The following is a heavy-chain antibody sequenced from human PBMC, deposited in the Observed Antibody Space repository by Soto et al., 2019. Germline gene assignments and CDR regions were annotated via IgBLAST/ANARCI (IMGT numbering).Heavy chain of an antibody. D-gene: IGHD1-1*01. CDR1: GFTFSSYA. CDR3: AQGKISTTGLNY. V-gene: IGHV3-23*01. Sequence: PGGSLRLSCAASGFTFSSYAMSWARQAPGKGLEWVSSISNSGGSTYHADSVKGRFTISRDDSEKTLYLQMNSLRVEDAAIYFCAQGKISTTGLNYWGQGTLVTVSS. J-gene: IGHJ4*02. CDR2: ISNSGGST.